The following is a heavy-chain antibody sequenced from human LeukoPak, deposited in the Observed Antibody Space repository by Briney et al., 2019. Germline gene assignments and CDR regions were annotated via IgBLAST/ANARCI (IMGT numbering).Heavy chain of an antibody. V-gene: IGHV3-74*01. D-gene: IGHD3-22*01. J-gene: IGHJ4*02. CDR2: INSDGSST. Sequence: GGSLRLSCAASGFTFSDFWMHCVRQAPGKGLVWVSRINSDGSSTRYADSVKGRFTISRDNAKNPLYLQMSSLRAEDTAVDYRAKSCVCYESSASCDHCGQGTLVTVSS. CDR1: GFTFSDFW. CDR3: AKSCVCYESSASCDH.